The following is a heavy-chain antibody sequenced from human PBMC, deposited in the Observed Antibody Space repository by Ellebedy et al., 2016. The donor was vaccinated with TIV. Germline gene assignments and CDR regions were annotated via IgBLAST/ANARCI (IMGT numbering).Heavy chain of an antibody. V-gene: IGHV3-23*01. CDR3: AKEIRPNDY. CDR2: IDISGDTT. CDR1: GFTFTYAA. Sequence: GGSLRLSXAVSGFTFTYAAMSWVRQAPGKGLEWVSSIDISGDTTHYTDSVKGRFIISRDNSKNTLYLQMSSLRAEDTAIYYCAKEIRPNDYWGQGTLVAVSS. J-gene: IGHJ4*02.